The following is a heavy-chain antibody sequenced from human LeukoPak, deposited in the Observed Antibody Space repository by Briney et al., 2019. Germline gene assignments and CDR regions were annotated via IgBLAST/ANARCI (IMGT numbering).Heavy chain of an antibody. CDR2: ISVYNGNT. CDR1: GYIFSSYG. J-gene: IGHJ4*02. CDR3: ARIAADGSGTNHY. D-gene: IGHD3-10*01. Sequence: ASVNVSCKASGYIFSSYGITWVRQAPGQGLEWMGWISVYNGNTKSAQNLQGRVIMTTDTSTNTAYMELTSLRSDDTAVYYCARIAADGSGTNHYWGQGTQVTVSS. V-gene: IGHV1-18*01.